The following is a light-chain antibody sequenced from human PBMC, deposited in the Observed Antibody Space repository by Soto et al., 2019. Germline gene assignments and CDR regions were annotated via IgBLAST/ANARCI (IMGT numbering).Light chain of an antibody. CDR2: YDK. Sequence: SYELTQPPSVSVAPGKTARINCGGNNIGDKSVHWYQQKPGQAPVLVIYYDKDRPSGIPERFSGSNSGNTATLTISGVDAGDEADYYCQMWDSTGDHPYVFGTGTKLTVL. CDR3: QMWDSTGDHPYV. J-gene: IGLJ1*01. V-gene: IGLV3-21*04. CDR1: NIGDKS.